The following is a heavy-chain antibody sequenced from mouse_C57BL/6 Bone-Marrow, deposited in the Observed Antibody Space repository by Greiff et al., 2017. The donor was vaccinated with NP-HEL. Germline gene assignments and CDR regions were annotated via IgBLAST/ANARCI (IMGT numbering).Heavy chain of an antibody. CDR1: GYTFTSYG. CDR3: ARELWLGYFDV. V-gene: IGHV1-81*01. D-gene: IGHD2-2*01. CDR2: IYPRSGNT. Sequence: VQLQPSGAELARPGASVKLSCKASGYTFTSYGISWVKQRTGQGLEWIGEIYPRSGNTYYNEKFKGKATLTADKSSSTAYMELRSLTSEDSAVYFCARELWLGYFDVWGTGTTVTVSS. J-gene: IGHJ1*03.